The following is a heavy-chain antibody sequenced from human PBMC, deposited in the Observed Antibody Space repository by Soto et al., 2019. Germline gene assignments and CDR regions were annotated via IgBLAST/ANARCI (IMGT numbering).Heavy chain of an antibody. D-gene: IGHD6-13*01. CDR2: IFHSGST. V-gene: IGHV4-31*03. CDR3: VRGGIAGNWFDP. Sequence: QVQLQESGPGLVKPSQTLSLTCSVSGGSITSGGFYWSWVRQHPEKGLEWIAYIFHSGSTDYNPPLKSRIIISADTSKNQFSLKLTSVTAADTAVYYCVRGGIAGNWFDPWGQGTLVTVSS. J-gene: IGHJ5*02. CDR1: GGSITSGGFY.